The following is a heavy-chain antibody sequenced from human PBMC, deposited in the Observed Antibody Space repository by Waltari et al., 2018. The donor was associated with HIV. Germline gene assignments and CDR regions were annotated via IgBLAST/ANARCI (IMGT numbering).Heavy chain of an antibody. Sequence: EVQLVESGGGLVKPGGSLRLSCVASGFTFSSYSMNWVRQAPGKGLEWVSCISSSSSYIYYADSLKGRFTISRDNAKNSLYLQMNSLRAEDTAVYYCARDRVSHSGYNYGDAFDIWGQGTMVTVSS. CDR1: GFTFSSYS. CDR3: ARDRVSHSGYNYGDAFDI. CDR2: ISSSSSYI. V-gene: IGHV3-21*01. J-gene: IGHJ3*02. D-gene: IGHD5-12*01.